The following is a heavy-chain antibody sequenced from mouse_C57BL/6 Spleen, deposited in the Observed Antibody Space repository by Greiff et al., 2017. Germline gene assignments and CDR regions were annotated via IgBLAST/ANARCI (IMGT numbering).Heavy chain of an antibody. Sequence: VQLKQSGPSLVRPSQTLSLTCTVTGFSINSDCYWIWIRQFPGNKLEYIGYTFYSGITYYNPSLESRTYITRDTSKNQFSLKLSSVTTEDTATYYCASSITTAEGAMDYWGQGTSVTVSS. CDR1: GFSINSDCY. D-gene: IGHD1-1*01. V-gene: IGHV3-3*01. CDR2: TFYSGIT. J-gene: IGHJ4*01. CDR3: ASSITTAEGAMDY.